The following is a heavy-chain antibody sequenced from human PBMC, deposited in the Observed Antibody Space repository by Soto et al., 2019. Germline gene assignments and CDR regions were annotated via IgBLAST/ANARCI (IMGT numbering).Heavy chain of an antibody. Sequence: GGSLRLSCAVSGFTLSSYAMSWVRQAPGKGLEWVSAISGSGTNTYYADSVKGRFTISRDKSKNTLFLQMSSLRAQDTAVYYCAKGGITLVRGSFDYWGQGTLLTVSS. CDR2: ISGSGTNT. J-gene: IGHJ4*02. D-gene: IGHD3-10*01. CDR1: GFTLSSYA. V-gene: IGHV3-23*01. CDR3: AKGGITLVRGSFDY.